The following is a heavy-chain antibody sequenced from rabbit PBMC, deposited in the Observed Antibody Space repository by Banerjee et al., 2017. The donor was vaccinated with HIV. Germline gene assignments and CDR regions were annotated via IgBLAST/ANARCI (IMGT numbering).Heavy chain of an antibody. Sequence: QEQLVESGGGLVQPEGSLKLSCKASGIDFSRYGINWVRQAPGKGLEWIAYIFPDYGSTYYASWAKGRFTISKTSSTTVTLQMTSLTAADTATYFCARDLYAGYGYATYYFDLWGPGTLVTVS. V-gene: IGHV1S45*01. J-gene: IGHJ4*01. CDR2: IFPDYGST. CDR3: ARDLYAGYGYATYYFDL. D-gene: IGHD6-1*01. CDR1: GIDFSRYG.